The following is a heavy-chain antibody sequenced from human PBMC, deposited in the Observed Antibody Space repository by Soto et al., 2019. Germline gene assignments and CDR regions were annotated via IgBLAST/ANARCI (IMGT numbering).Heavy chain of an antibody. Sequence: ASVKVSCKASGYTFTGYYMHWVRQAPGQGLEWMGWINPNSGGTNYAQKFQGRVTMTRDTSISTAYMELSRLRSDDTAVYYCARAGRGYSYGYWFDPWGQGTLVTVSS. CDR3: ARAGRGYSYGYWFDP. J-gene: IGHJ5*02. V-gene: IGHV1-2*02. D-gene: IGHD5-18*01. CDR2: INPNSGGT. CDR1: GYTFTGYY.